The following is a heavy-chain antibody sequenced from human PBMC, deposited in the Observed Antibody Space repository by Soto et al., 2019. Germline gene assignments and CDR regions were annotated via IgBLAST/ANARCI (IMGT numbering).Heavy chain of an antibody. Sequence: GSLRLSCSASGFTFSEYSMHWVRQAPGKGLQYVSTISSDGDITYYADSVKGRFTISRDNPKNTLYLQMNSLRPEDTAVYYCVKVSTFYDILTGYYSTNFFDPWGQGTLVTVSS. CDR1: GFTFSEYS. CDR3: VKVSTFYDILTGYYSTNFFDP. D-gene: IGHD3-9*01. V-gene: IGHV3-64D*06. CDR2: ISSDGDIT. J-gene: IGHJ5*02.